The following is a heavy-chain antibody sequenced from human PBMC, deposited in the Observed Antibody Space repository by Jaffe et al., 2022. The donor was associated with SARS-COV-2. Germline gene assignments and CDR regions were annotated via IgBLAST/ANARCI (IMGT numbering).Heavy chain of an antibody. V-gene: IGHV3-53*04. D-gene: IGHD6-19*01. J-gene: IGHJ6*02. CDR1: GFTVSSNY. CDR2: IYSGGST. Sequence: EVQLVESGGGLVQPGGSLRLSCAASGFTVSSNYMSWVRQAPGKGLEWVSVIYSGGSTYYADSVKGRFTISRHNSKNTLYLQMNSLRAEDTAVYYCARDPSGWGYYYGMDVWGQGTTVTVSS. CDR3: ARDPSGWGYYYGMDV.